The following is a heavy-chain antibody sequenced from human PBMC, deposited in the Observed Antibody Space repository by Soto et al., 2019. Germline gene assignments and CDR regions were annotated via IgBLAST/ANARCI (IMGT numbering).Heavy chain of an antibody. Sequence: SGPTLVNPTATLTLTCTVSGFSLSNARMGVSWIRQPPGKALEWLAHIFSNDEKSYSTSLKSRLTISKGTSKSQVVLTMTNMEPVDTATYYCARITEYSSSPGYYYYGMDVWGQGTTVTVSS. CDR1: GFSLSNARMG. CDR2: IFSNDEK. J-gene: IGHJ6*02. CDR3: ARITEYSSSPGYYYYGMDV. V-gene: IGHV2-26*01. D-gene: IGHD6-6*01.